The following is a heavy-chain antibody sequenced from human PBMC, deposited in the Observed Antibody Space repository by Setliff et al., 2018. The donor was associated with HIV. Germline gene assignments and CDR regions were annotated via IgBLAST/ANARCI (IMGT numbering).Heavy chain of an antibody. Sequence: SETLSLTCAVKGGSYSAYYWSWIRQSPGKGLEWIGDISHSGDATYNPSLRGRVTISEDVSKKQFYLSLTSLTAADTAVYYCASAYDDTMYNGLDVWFAPYWGQGTLVTVSS. V-gene: IGHV4-34*01. CDR1: GGSYSAYY. CDR3: ASAYDDTMYNGLDVWFAPY. D-gene: IGHD3-10*02. CDR2: ISHSGDA. J-gene: IGHJ4*02.